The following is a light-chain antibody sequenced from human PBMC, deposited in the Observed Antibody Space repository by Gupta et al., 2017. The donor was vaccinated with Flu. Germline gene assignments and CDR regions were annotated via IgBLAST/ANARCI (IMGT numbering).Light chain of an antibody. Sequence: DLPLPPSPSSLSASVGDRVTITCRASQSISSYLNWYQQKPGKAPKLLIYAASSLQSGVPSRVRGSGSGTDCTLIISSLQPEDVSTYYWQQRYNTPKLTFGGGTKVEI. CDR1: QSISSY. CDR2: AAS. V-gene: IGKV1-39*01. CDR3: QQRYNTPKLT. J-gene: IGKJ4*01.